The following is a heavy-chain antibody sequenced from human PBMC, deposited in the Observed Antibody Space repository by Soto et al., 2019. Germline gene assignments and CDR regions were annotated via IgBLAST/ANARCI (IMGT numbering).Heavy chain of an antibody. J-gene: IGHJ4*02. D-gene: IGHD6-19*01. Sequence: GGSPKLSCAFSAFSVRSNYFIWVRQAPGKGLEWVAALSSAGGAYYADSVKGRFAISRDNSKNTLYLQMDSLTAEDTAVYYCARDVIAVAGSADSWGQGTLVTVSS. V-gene: IGHV3-53*01. CDR3: ARDVIAVAGSADS. CDR1: AFSVRSNY. CDR2: LSSAGGA.